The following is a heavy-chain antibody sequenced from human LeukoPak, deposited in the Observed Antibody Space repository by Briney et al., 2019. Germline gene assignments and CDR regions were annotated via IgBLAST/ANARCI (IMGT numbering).Heavy chain of an antibody. D-gene: IGHD3-16*01. V-gene: IGHV4-34*01. CDR2: INHSGNT. CDR3: ARGFGNVRGVT. J-gene: IGHJ5*02. CDR1: GGSFSGYY. Sequence: PSETLSLTCAVYGGSFSGYYWSWIRQPPGKGLEWIGEINHSGNTNYNPSLESRASLSVDTSRNQISLRLSSVTAADTAVYYCARGFGNVRGVTWGQGTLVTVSS.